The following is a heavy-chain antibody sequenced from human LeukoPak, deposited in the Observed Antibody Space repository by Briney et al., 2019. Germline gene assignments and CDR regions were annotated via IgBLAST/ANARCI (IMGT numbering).Heavy chain of an antibody. CDR1: GYTFTDYY. J-gene: IGHJ3*02. CDR3: ARGGVVPAAIEWAFDI. Sequence: ASVKISCKVSGYTFTDYYMHWVQQAPGKGLEWMGLVDPEDGETIYAEKFQGRVTITADTSTDTAYMELSSLRSEDTAVYYCARGGVVPAAIEWAFDIWGQGTMVTVSS. V-gene: IGHV1-69-2*01. D-gene: IGHD2-2*02. CDR2: VDPEDGET.